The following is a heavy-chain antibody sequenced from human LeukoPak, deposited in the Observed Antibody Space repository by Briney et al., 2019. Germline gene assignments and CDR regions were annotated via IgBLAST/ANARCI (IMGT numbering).Heavy chain of an antibody. CDR3: ARGGQGAVDY. CDR1: GFTFSSHW. Sequence: GGSLRLSCAASGFTFSSHWIHWVRQAPGKGLVWVSFINNDGGVTSYADSVKGRFTISRDNAKNTLYLQVNSLRAEDTAMYYCARGGQGAVDYWGPGTLVTVSS. CDR2: INNDGGVT. V-gene: IGHV3-74*01. J-gene: IGHJ4*02. D-gene: IGHD3-16*01.